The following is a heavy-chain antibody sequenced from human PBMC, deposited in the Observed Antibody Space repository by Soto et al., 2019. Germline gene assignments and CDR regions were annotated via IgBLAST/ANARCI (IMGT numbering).Heavy chain of an antibody. CDR2: ISYDGSNK. CDR1: GFTFSSYG. Sequence: GGSLRLSCAASGFTFSSYGMHWVRQAPGKGLEWVAVISYDGSNKYYADPVKGRFTISRDNSKNTLYLQMNSLRAEDTAVYYCVRTIQPGTTTYFDSWGQGTLVTVSS. J-gene: IGHJ4*02. D-gene: IGHD1-1*01. CDR3: VRTIQPGTTTYFDS. V-gene: IGHV3-30*03.